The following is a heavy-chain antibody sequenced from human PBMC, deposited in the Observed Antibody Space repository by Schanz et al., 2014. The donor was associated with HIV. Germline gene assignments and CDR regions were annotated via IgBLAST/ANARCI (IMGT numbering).Heavy chain of an antibody. CDR3: AKDRNYYDSKYRGKGNYYYYYGMDV. V-gene: IGHV3-30*18. CDR1: GFTFSIYG. D-gene: IGHD3-22*01. Sequence: QVQLVESGGGVVQPGGSLRLSCAASGFTFSIYGIHWVRQAPGKGLEWVALIPYDGNNDFYADSVKGRFTISRDNSKNTLYLQMNNLRAEDTAVYYCAKDRNYYDSKYRGKGNYYYYYGMDVWGQGTTVTVSS. J-gene: IGHJ6*02. CDR2: IPYDGNND.